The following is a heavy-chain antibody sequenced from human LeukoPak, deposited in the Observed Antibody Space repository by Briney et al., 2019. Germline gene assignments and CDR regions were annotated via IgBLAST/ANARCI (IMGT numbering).Heavy chain of an antibody. Sequence: SGTLPLTCAVSGGSISSPNWWSWVRPPPGKGLEWIGEIYHTGSTNYSPSLKSRVTMSLDKSKNQYSLNLSSVTAADTAVYYCATYYDSSGYRFDYWGQGTLVTVSS. CDR3: ATYYDSSGYRFDY. CDR1: GGSISSPNW. J-gene: IGHJ4*02. D-gene: IGHD3-22*01. V-gene: IGHV4-4*02. CDR2: IYHTGST.